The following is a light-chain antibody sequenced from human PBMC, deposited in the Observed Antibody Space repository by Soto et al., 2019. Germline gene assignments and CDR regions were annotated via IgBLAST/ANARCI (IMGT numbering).Light chain of an antibody. Sequence: DIRMTQSPSTLSASIGDRVTITCRASQIITTFLAWYQQKPGKAPQILIYDASNLEPGVPSRLSGGGSGTEFTLTISSLQPDDFATYYCQQYSTYPLTFGGGTRVEIK. CDR1: QIITTF. V-gene: IGKV1-5*01. CDR3: QQYSTYPLT. J-gene: IGKJ4*01. CDR2: DAS.